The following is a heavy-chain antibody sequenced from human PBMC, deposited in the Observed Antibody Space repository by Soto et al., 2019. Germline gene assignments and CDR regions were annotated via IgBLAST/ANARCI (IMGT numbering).Heavy chain of an antibody. Sequence: SETLSLTCTVSGGSISSSSYYWGWIRQPPGKGLEWIGSIYYSGSTYYNPSLKSRVTIPVDTSKNQFSLKLSSVTAADTAVYYCARLGYSYGYYYYYGMDVWGQGTTVT. V-gene: IGHV4-39*01. CDR2: IYYSGST. D-gene: IGHD5-18*01. CDR3: ARLGYSYGYYYYYGMDV. J-gene: IGHJ6*02. CDR1: GGSISSSSYY.